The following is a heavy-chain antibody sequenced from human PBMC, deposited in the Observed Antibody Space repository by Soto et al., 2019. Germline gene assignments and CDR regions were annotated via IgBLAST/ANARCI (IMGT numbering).Heavy chain of an antibody. CDR3: ARGFLEWLSPSFDY. D-gene: IGHD3-3*01. CDR1: GYTFTYYD. J-gene: IGHJ4*02. Sequence: ASVKVSCKASGYTFTYYDINWVRQATGQGPEWMGWISAYSGNTNYAQKLQGRVTMTTDTSTSTTYMELRSLRSDDTAVYYCARGFLEWLSPSFDYWGQGTLVTVSS. V-gene: IGHV1-18*01. CDR2: ISAYSGNT.